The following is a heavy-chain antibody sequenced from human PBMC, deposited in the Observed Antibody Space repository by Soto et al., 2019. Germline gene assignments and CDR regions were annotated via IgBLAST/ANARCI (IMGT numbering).Heavy chain of an antibody. CDR2: ISAYNGNK. CDR1: GYTFTSYG. CDR3: ARDSPRYFGVVIIGFDP. Sequence: QVQLVQSGAEVKKPGASVKVSCKASGYTFTSYGISWVRRAPGQGLEGMGWISAYNGNKNYAQKLQGRGTMTTDTSTSTAYMELRSLRSDDTAVYYCARDSPRYFGVVIIGFDPWGQGTLVTVSS. J-gene: IGHJ5*02. D-gene: IGHD3-3*01. V-gene: IGHV1-18*01.